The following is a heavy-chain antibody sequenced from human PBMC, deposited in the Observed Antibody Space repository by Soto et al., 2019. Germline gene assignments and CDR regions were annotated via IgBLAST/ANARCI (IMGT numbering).Heavy chain of an antibody. Sequence: SETLSLTCTVSGGSINSYYWGWIRQSPGKGLEWIGHIYYTGSTNYNPSLKSRVTISVDTSKNQFSLRLSSVTAEDTVVYYCAKGRRHTRDWFDPWGQGTLVTVSS. V-gene: IGHV4-59*12. CDR2: IYYTGST. CDR3: AKGRRHTRDWFDP. J-gene: IGHJ5*02. CDR1: GGSINSYY.